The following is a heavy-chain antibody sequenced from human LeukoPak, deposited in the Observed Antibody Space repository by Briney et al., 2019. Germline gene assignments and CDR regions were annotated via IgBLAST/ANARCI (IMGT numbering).Heavy chain of an antibody. Sequence: SETLSLTCTVSGYSISSGYYWGWIRQPPGKGLEWIGSIYHSGSTYYNPSLKSRVTISVDTSKNQFSLKLSSVTAADTAVYYCAQRNILTGYYPNWFDPWGQGTLVTVSS. CDR3: AQRNILTGYYPNWFDP. CDR1: GYSISSGYY. D-gene: IGHD3-9*01. J-gene: IGHJ5*02. CDR2: IYHSGST. V-gene: IGHV4-38-2*02.